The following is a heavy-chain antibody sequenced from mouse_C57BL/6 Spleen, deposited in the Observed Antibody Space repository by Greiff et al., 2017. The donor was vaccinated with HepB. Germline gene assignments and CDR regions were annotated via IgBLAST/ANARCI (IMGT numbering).Heavy chain of an antibody. J-gene: IGHJ3*01. Sequence: VQLQQPGAELVKPGASVKLSCKASVYTFTSYWMQWVKQRPGQGLEWIGEIDPSDSYTNYNQKFKGKATLTVDTSSSTAYMQLSSLTSEDSAVYYCATNWDDAYWGQGTLVTVSA. CDR1: VYTFTSYW. CDR3: ATNWDDAY. D-gene: IGHD4-1*01. CDR2: IDPSDSYT. V-gene: IGHV1-50*01.